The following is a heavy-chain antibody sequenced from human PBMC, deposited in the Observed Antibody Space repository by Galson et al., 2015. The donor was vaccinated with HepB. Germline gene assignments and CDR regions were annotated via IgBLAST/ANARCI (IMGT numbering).Heavy chain of an antibody. CDR2: ISNDGNNK. CDR3: AREGPIIFMVYATSSSMDV. CDR1: GFTFRSYA. V-gene: IGHV3-30-3*01. Sequence: SLRLSCAASGFTFRSYAMRWVRQTPGKGLECLAFISNDGNNKYYADSVKGRFTISRDNSKDTLYLQMNSLRPDDTAVYYCAREGPIIFMVYATSSSMDVWGQGTAVTVSS. J-gene: IGHJ6*02. D-gene: IGHD2-8*01.